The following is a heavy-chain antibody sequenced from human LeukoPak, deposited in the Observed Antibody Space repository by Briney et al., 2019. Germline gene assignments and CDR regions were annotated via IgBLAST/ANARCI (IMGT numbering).Heavy chain of an antibody. V-gene: IGHV4-4*07. CDR1: GGSISSYY. CDR2: IYTSGST. J-gene: IGHJ4*02. Sequence: SETLSLTCTVSGGSISSYYWSWIRQPAGEGRVGIGRIYTSGSTNYNPSLESRVTMSVDASTNQCSLKLSSVTAADTAVYYCARGSGRTKYSGLMYYFDYWGQGTLVTVSS. D-gene: IGHD1-26*01. CDR3: ARGSGRTKYSGLMYYFDY.